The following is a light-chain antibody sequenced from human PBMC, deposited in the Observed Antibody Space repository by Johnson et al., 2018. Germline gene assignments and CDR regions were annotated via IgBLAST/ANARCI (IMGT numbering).Light chain of an antibody. CDR2: ENN. V-gene: IGLV1-51*02. CDR3: GTWDSSLSAGNV. CDR1: SSNIGNNY. J-gene: IGLJ1*01. Sequence: QSVLTQPPSVSAAPGQKVTISCSGSSSNIGNNYVSWYQQLPGTAPNLLIYENNKRPSGIPDRFSGSKSGTSATLGITGLQTGAEADYYCGTWDSSLSAGNVFGTGTKVTVI.